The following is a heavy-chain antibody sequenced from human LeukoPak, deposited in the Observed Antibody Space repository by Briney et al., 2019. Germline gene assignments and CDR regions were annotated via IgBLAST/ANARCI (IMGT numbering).Heavy chain of an antibody. CDR3: AREGPGFGDLLFDS. D-gene: IGHD3-10*01. CDR1: GYTFTGYY. J-gene: IGHJ4*02. V-gene: IGHV1-2*02. Sequence: ASVKVSCKASGYTFTGYYIHWLRQAPGQRLEWMGWVSPNTGGTNYAQKFQGRVTMTRDTSITTVYMELSRLRSDDTAVYYCAREGPGFGDLLFDSWGQGTLVTVSS. CDR2: VSPNTGGT.